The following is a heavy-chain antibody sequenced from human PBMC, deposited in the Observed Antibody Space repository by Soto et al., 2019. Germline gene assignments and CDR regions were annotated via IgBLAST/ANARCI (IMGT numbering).Heavy chain of an antibody. J-gene: IGHJ6*04. CDR3: SRWPGCAGGMDV. Sequence: QVQLVQSGAEVKKPGASVKVSCKASGYTFTSYDINWVRQATGQVLEWIGWMNPNSGNTGYAQKFQGRGTMTRNTSISTAYRELSSLRSDDTAVYYCSRWPGCAGGMDVWGKGSTVPVSS. V-gene: IGHV1-8*01. CDR2: MNPNSGNT. D-gene: IGHD2-15*01. CDR1: GYTFTSYD.